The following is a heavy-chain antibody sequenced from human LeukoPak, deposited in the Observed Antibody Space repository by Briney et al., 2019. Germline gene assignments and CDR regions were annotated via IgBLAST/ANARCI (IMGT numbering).Heavy chain of an antibody. V-gene: IGHV1-3*01. CDR1: GYTFTSYA. J-gene: IGHJ3*02. CDR2: INAGNGNT. Sequence: ASVKVSCKASGYTFTSYAMHWVRQAPGQRLEWMGWINAGNGNTKYSQKFQGRVTITRDTSASTAYMELSSLRSEDTAVYYCARDSDIVVVTTFDAFDIWGQGTMVTVSS. D-gene: IGHD2-21*02. CDR3: ARDSDIVVVTTFDAFDI.